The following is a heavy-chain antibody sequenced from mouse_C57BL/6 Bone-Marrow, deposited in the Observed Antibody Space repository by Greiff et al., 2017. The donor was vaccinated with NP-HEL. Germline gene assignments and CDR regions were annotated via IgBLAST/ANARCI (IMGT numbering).Heavy chain of an antibody. V-gene: IGHV1-64*01. CDR1: GYTFTSYW. D-gene: IGHD3-3*01. CDR3: AGTYYYAMDY. J-gene: IGHJ4*01. Sequence: QVQLKQPGAELVKPGASVKLSCKASGYTFTSYWMHWVKQRPGQGLEWIGMIHPNSGSTNYNEKFKSKATLTVDKSSSTAYMQLSSLTSEDSAVYYCAGTYYYAMDYWGQGTSVTVSS. CDR2: IHPNSGST.